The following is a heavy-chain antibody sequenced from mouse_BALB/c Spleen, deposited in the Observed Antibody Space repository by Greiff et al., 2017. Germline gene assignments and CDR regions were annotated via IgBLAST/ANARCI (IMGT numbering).Heavy chain of an antibody. V-gene: IGHV5-6-4*01. J-gene: IGHJ4*01. CDR2: ISSGGSYT. CDR1: GFTFSSYT. Sequence: VQLKESGGGLVKPGGSLKLSCAASGFTFSSYTMSWVRQTPEKRLEWVATISSGGSYTYYPDSVKGRFTISRDNAKNTLYLQMSSLKSEDTAMYYCTRDHGMDYWGQGTSVTVSS. CDR3: TRDHGMDY.